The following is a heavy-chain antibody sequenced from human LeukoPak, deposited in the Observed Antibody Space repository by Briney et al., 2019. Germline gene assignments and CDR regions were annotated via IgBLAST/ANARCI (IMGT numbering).Heavy chain of an antibody. V-gene: IGHV4-61*02. Sequence: SQALSLTCTVSGGSISSGSYYWSWIRQPAGKGLEWIGRIYTSGSTNYNPSLKSRVTISVDTSKNQFSLKLTSVTAADAAVYYCSSLYRAVGGIPDYWGQGTLVAVPS. CDR2: IYTSGST. CDR3: SSLYRAVGGIPDY. CDR1: GGSISSGSYY. D-gene: IGHD6-19*01. J-gene: IGHJ4*02.